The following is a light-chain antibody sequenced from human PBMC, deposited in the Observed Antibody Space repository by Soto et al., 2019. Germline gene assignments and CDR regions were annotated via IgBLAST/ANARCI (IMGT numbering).Light chain of an antibody. J-gene: IGLJ3*02. CDR1: SSNLGSNS. CDR3: GAWDDSLNGWV. Sequence: QSVPTQPPSASGTPGQRVTISCSGSSSNLGSNSVNWYQQVPGTAPKLLISSDNQRPSGVPDRFSGSQSGTSASLAISGLQSEDEADYHCGAWDDSLNGWVFGGGTKLTVL. CDR2: SDN. V-gene: IGLV1-44*01.